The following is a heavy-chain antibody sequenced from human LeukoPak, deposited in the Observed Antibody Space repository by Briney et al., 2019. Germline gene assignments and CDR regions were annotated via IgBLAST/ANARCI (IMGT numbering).Heavy chain of an antibody. CDR1: GFTFSSYL. CDR2: IKQDGSEK. J-gene: IGHJ4*02. CDR3: ARGLRSDY. V-gene: IGHV3-7*01. D-gene: IGHD2-21*02. Sequence: GGPLRLSCVTSGFTFSSYLMTWVRQAPGKGLEWVANIKQDGSEKYYVDSVKGRFTISRDNAENSLSLQMNSLRAEDTAVYYCARGLRSDYWGQGTLVTVSS.